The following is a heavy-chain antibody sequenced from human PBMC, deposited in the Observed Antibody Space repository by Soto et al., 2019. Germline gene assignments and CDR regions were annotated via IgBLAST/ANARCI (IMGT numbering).Heavy chain of an antibody. D-gene: IGHD3-10*01. CDR1: GFTFSSYG. CDR2: ISYDGSNK. CDR3: AKDLEEFGDQGVY. J-gene: IGHJ4*02. V-gene: IGHV3-30*18. Sequence: QVQLVESGGGMVQPGRSLRLSCAASGFTFSSYGMHWVRQAPGKGLEWVAVISYDGSNKYYADSVKGRFTISRDNSKNTLYLQMNSLRAEDTAVYYCAKDLEEFGDQGVYWGQGTLVTVSS.